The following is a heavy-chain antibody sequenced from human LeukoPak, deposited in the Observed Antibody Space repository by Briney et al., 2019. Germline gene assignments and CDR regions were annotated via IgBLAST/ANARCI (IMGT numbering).Heavy chain of an antibody. CDR3: AKALGGYDFDY. D-gene: IGHD3-16*01. Sequence: GGSLRLSCAASGFTFRSYGMSWVRQAPGKGLEWVSSLSGSGGSTYYADSVKGRFTISRDNSKNTLFLHMNSLRADYTAVYYCAKALGGYDFDYWGQGTLVTVSS. J-gene: IGHJ4*02. V-gene: IGHV3-23*01. CDR2: LSGSGGST. CDR1: GFTFRSYG.